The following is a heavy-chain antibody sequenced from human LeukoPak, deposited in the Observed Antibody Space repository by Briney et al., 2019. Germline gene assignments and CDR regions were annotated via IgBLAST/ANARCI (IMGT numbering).Heavy chain of an antibody. CDR2: IYYSGST. V-gene: IGHV4-59*08. CDR1: VRFISSYY. CDR3: ATGDSSGYYFAEYFQH. Sequence: PSQTLSLTCTVSVRFISSYYWSWIRQPPGKGLEWIGYIYYSGSTNYNTSLKSRVTISVDKSKNQFSLKLSSVTAADTAVYYCATGDSSGYYFAEYFQHWGQGTLVTVSS. D-gene: IGHD3-22*01. J-gene: IGHJ1*01.